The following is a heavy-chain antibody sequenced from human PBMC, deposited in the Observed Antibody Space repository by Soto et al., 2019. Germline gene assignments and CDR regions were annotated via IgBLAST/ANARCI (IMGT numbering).Heavy chain of an antibody. J-gene: IGHJ4*02. CDR3: AKGRHINGEFSEGNYFDY. CDR2: ISGSDGGT. V-gene: IGHV3-23*01. D-gene: IGHD2-21*01. CDR1: GFTFSSYA. Sequence: EVQLLESGGGLVQPGGSLRLSCAASGFTFSSYAMSWVRQAPGKGLEWVSTISGSDGGTYYADSVKGRFTISRDNSENTQYLRMNSLRAEDTAVYYCAKGRHINGEFSEGNYFDYWGQGTLVTVSS.